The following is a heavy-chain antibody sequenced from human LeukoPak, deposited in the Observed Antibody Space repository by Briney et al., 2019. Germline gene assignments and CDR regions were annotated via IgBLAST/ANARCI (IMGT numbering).Heavy chain of an antibody. CDR3: ATYPRRGYYDSRKDDAFDI. CDR1: GGSISSSSYY. Sequence: SETLSLTCTVSGGSISSSSYYWSWIRQPPGKGLEWIGYIYYSGSTNYNPSLKSRVTISVDTSKNQFSLKLSSVTAADTAVYYCATYPRRGYYDSRKDDAFDIWGQGTMVTVSS. D-gene: IGHD3-22*01. V-gene: IGHV4-61*05. CDR2: IYYSGST. J-gene: IGHJ3*02.